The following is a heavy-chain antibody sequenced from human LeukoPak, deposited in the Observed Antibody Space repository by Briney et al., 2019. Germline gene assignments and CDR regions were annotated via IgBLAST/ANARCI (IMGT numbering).Heavy chain of an antibody. CDR2: IKQDGSET. D-gene: IGHD2-2*01. CDR3: ATYSSSNAREFQY. J-gene: IGHJ1*01. CDR1: GFTFSSYW. Sequence: GSLRLSCEASGFTFSSYWMSWVRQALGKGLEWVANIKQDGSETYYVDSVKGRFTISRDNAKNSLYLQMNSLRAEDTAVYYCATYSSSNAREFQYWGQGTLVTVSS. V-gene: IGHV3-7*01.